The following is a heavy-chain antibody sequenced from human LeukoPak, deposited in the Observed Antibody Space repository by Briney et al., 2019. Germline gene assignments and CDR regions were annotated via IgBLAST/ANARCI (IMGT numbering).Heavy chain of an antibody. CDR2: ISYDGSNK. CDR3: AKDVNYGDYYMDV. CDR1: GFTFSSYG. J-gene: IGHJ6*03. D-gene: IGHD4-17*01. V-gene: IGHV3-30*18. Sequence: GGSLRLSWAASGFTFSSYGMHWVRQAPGKGLEWVAVISYDGSNKYYADSVKGRFTISRDNSKNTLYLQMNSLRAEDTAVYYCAKDVNYGDYYMDVWGKGTTVTVSS.